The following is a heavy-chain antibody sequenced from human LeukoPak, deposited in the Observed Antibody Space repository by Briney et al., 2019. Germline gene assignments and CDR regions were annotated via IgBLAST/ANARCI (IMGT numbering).Heavy chain of an antibody. CDR3: ARRQEGHDY. Sequence: SQTLSLTCTVSGVSIAKTFYYWSWLRQPAGKGLEWIGCIYTTGGTDYNPSLKSRVTISLDTAKNQFSLKMASVSAADTAVYYCARRQEGHDYWGQGTLVTVSS. CDR2: IYTTGGT. CDR1: GVSIAKTFYY. V-gene: IGHV4-61*02. J-gene: IGHJ4*02.